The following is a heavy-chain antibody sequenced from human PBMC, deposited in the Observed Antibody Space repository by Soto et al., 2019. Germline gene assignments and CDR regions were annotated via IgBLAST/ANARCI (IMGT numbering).Heavy chain of an antibody. J-gene: IGHJ6*02. Sequence: ASVKVSCKASGYTFTSYGISWVRQAPGQGLERMGWISAYNGNTNYAQKLQGRVTMTTDTSTSTAYMELRSLRSDDTAVYYCARDDCSGGSCLRDYYYGMDVWGQGTTVTVSS. CDR3: ARDDCSGGSCLRDYYYGMDV. CDR1: GYTFTSYG. CDR2: ISAYNGNT. V-gene: IGHV1-18*01. D-gene: IGHD2-15*01.